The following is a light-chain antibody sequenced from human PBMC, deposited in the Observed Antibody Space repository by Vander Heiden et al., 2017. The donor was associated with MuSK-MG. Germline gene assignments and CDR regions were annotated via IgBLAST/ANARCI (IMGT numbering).Light chain of an antibody. CDR1: QSVSSN. Sequence: EIVMTQSPATLSVSPGERATLSCRASQSVSSNLAWYQQKPGQATRLLIYGASTRATGIPARVSGSGSGTEFTLTISSLQSEDFAVYYCHQYNNWPQTFGQGTKVEL. V-gene: IGKV3-15*01. CDR2: GAS. J-gene: IGKJ1*01. CDR3: HQYNNWPQT.